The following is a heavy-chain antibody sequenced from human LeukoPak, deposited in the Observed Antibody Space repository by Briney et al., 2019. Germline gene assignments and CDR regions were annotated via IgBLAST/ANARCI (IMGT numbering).Heavy chain of an antibody. D-gene: IGHD6-13*01. V-gene: IGHV3-11*04. CDR3: ARLAAAGRRDKWFDP. J-gene: IGHJ5*02. Sequence: PGGSLRLSCATSGFTFTDYYMSWIRQAPGKGLEWVSYISVSGTTMYYADSVKGRFTLSRDNAKNSLLLQMNSLRAEDTAVYYCARLAAAGRRDKWFDPWGQGTLVTVSS. CDR1: GFTFTDYY. CDR2: ISVSGTTM.